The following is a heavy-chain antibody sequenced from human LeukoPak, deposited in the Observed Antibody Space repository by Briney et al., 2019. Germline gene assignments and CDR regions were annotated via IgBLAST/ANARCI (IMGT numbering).Heavy chain of an antibody. V-gene: IGHV3-48*04. CDR3: ARDRVVDTAKIGSFYYFYMDV. J-gene: IGHJ6*03. CDR1: GFTFSDFS. CDR2: ISGRGGTI. D-gene: IGHD5-18*01. Sequence: GGSLRLSCVASGFTFSDFSMNWVRQAPGKGLEWISYISGRGGTIYYADSVKGRFSISRDNAKRSLYLQGNSLRAEDTAVYFCARDRVVDTAKIGSFYYFYMDVWGKGTTVTVS.